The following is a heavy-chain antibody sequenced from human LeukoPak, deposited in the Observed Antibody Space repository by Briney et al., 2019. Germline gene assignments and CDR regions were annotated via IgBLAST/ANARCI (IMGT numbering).Heavy chain of an antibody. Sequence: PSQTLSLTCTVSGGSISSGGYYWSWIRQHPGKGLEWLGYIYYSGSTYYNPSPKSRVTISVDTSKNQFSLKLSSVTAADTAVYYCARGHYCSSTSCYGNWFDPWGQGNLVTVSS. CDR3: ARGHYCSSTSCYGNWFDP. J-gene: IGHJ5*02. D-gene: IGHD2-2*01. CDR1: GGSISSGGYY. CDR2: IYYSGST. V-gene: IGHV4-31*03.